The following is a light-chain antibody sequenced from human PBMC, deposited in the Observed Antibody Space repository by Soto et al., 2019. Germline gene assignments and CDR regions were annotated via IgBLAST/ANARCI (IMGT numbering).Light chain of an antibody. V-gene: IGLV2-14*01. Sequence: QSALTQPASVSGSPGQSITISCTGTSSDVGYYNYVSWYRQYPGEAPKLMIYEVSNRPSGVSSRFSGSKSGNTASLTISGLQAEDEADYYCSSYTRSRPRVFGGGTKLTVL. CDR2: EVS. CDR1: SSDVGYYNY. J-gene: IGLJ2*01. CDR3: SSYTRSRPRV.